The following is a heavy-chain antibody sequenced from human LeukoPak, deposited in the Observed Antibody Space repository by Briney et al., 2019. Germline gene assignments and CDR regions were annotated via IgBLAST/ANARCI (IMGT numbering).Heavy chain of an antibody. Sequence: GGSLRLSCAASGFTFDDHGMSWVRQAPGKGLEWVSVIYSGGSTYYADSVKGRFTISRDNSKNTLYLQMNSLRAEDTAVYYCARERYGSGSYYFDYWGQGTLVTVSS. J-gene: IGHJ4*02. CDR2: IYSGGST. V-gene: IGHV3-66*01. CDR3: ARERYGSGSYYFDY. CDR1: GFTFDDHG. D-gene: IGHD3-10*01.